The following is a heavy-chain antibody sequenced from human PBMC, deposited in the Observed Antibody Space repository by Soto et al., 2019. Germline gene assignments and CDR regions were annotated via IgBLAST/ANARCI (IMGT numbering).Heavy chain of an antibody. CDR3: ARDQWLKVPAVVGDKFDS. Sequence: QVQLVQSGGEEKKPGASVKVSCKASGYDFIGHGISWVRQARGQGLEWMGWINSYNGDTKYARKYQDRITLTKDKATRTVYRELTSLRSDDTAVYYCARDQWLKVPAVVGDKFDSWGQGTLVTVS. V-gene: IGHV1-18*04. D-gene: IGHD6-19*01. CDR2: INSYNGDT. CDR1: GYDFIGHG. J-gene: IGHJ5*01.